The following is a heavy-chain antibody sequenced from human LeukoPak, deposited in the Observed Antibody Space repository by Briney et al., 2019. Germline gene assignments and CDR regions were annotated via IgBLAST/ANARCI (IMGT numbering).Heavy chain of an antibody. V-gene: IGHV1-2*02. Sequence: ASVTVSCKASGYTFTGYYMHWVRQAPGQGLEWMGWINPNSGGTNYAQKFQGRVTMTRDTSISTAYMELSRLRSDDTAVYYCASSGSYYEAQHDAFDIWGQGTMVTVSS. CDR1: GYTFTGYY. CDR3: ASSGSYYEAQHDAFDI. J-gene: IGHJ3*02. CDR2: INPNSGGT. D-gene: IGHD1-26*01.